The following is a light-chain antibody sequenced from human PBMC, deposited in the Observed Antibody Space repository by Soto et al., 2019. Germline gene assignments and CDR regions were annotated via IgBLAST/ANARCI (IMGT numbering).Light chain of an antibody. Sequence: EILLTQSPGTLSLSPGERATLSCWASQSVSKRYLAWYQQKPGQAPRLLMYGASSRATGTPERISGGGSGTDFTLTISRLEPEDFAVYYCQHYVTYSITFGQGTRLEIK. V-gene: IGKV3-20*01. CDR2: GAS. CDR3: QHYVTYSIT. J-gene: IGKJ5*01. CDR1: QSVSKRY.